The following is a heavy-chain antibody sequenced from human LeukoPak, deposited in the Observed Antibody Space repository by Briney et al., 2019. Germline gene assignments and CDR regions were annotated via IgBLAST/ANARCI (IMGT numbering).Heavy chain of an antibody. D-gene: IGHD6-19*01. CDR3: ARAGGGWSFDY. Sequence: GGSLRLSCAASGFTFSNYAMTWVRQAPGKGLEWVSAIYSGGSKHYADSVKGRFTISRDNSKNTLYLQMNSLRVEDTAVYYCARAGGGWSFDYLGQGTLVTVSS. V-gene: IGHV3-66*01. J-gene: IGHJ4*02. CDR2: IYSGGSK. CDR1: GFTFSNYA.